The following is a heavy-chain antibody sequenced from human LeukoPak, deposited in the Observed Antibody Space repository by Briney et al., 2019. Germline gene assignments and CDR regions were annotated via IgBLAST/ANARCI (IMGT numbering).Heavy chain of an antibody. CDR2: IYHSGST. D-gene: IGHD3-3*01. Sequence: SETLSLTCTVSGYSISSGYYWGWIRQPPGKGLEWIGSIYHSGSTYYNPSLKSRVTISVDTSKNQFSLKLSSVTAADTAVYYCARVTTATYYDFWSGYYAPWFDPWGQGTLVTVSS. J-gene: IGHJ5*02. V-gene: IGHV4-38-2*02. CDR3: ARVTTATYYDFWSGYYAPWFDP. CDR1: GYSISSGYY.